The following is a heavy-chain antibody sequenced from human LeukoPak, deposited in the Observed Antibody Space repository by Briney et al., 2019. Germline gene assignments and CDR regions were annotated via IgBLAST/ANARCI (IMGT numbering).Heavy chain of an antibody. Sequence: SQTLSLTCAISGDSVSSNSAAWNWIRQSPSRGLEWLGRTYYRSKWYNDYAVSVKSRITINPDTSKNQFSLQRNSVTPEDTALYYCARASYYYDSSVYSPALFFDYWGQGTLVTVSS. CDR2: TYYRSKWYN. V-gene: IGHV6-1*01. D-gene: IGHD3-22*01. J-gene: IGHJ4*02. CDR1: GDSVSSNSAA. CDR3: ARASYYYDSSVYSPALFFDY.